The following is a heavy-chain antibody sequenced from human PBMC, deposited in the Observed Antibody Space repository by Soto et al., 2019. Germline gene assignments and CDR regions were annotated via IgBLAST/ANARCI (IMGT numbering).Heavy chain of an antibody. Sequence: QVQLVQSGAEVKKPGSSVKVSYKASGGNFRSQSIRISWVRQAPGQGLEWMGRAIPGLGVANYAQKFQGRVTITADKSTSTVYMELSSLRSEDTAIYYCARDRDVAATGTVETKSYDGMDVWGQGTTVTVSS. CDR2: AIPGLGVA. CDR1: GGNFRSQS. CDR3: ARDRDVAATGTVETKSYDGMDV. V-gene: IGHV1-69*08. D-gene: IGHD6-13*01. J-gene: IGHJ6*02.